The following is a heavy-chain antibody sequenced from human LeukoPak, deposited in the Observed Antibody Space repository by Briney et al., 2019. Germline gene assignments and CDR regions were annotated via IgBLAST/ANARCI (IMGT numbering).Heavy chain of an antibody. Sequence: PSETLSPTCTVSGGSISSYYWSWIRQPPGKGLEWIGYIYYSGSTNYNPSLKSRVTISVDTSKNQFSLKLSSVTAADTAVYYCARVRYSYGTGYFDYWGQGTLVTVSS. CDR1: GGSISSYY. J-gene: IGHJ4*02. CDR3: ARVRYSYGTGYFDY. CDR2: IYYSGST. V-gene: IGHV4-59*01. D-gene: IGHD5-18*01.